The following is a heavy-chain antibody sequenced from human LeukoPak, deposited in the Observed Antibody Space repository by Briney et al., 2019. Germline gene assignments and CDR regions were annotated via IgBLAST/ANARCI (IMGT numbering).Heavy chain of an antibody. Sequence: SETLSLTCTVSGGSISTSSYYWGWIRQPPGKGLEWIGEINHSGSTNYNPSLKSRVTISVDTSKNQFSLKLSSVTAADTAVYYCARLSGYCSGGSCHRDYWGQGTLVTVS. CDR3: ARLSGYCSGGSCHRDY. CDR1: GGSISTSSYY. J-gene: IGHJ4*02. D-gene: IGHD2-15*01. CDR2: INHSGST. V-gene: IGHV4-39*07.